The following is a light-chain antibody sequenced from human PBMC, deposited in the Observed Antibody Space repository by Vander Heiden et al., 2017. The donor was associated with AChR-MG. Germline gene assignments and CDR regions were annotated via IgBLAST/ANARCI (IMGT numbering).Light chain of an antibody. Sequence: AIQLTQSPSSLSASVGDRVTITCRASQAIASSLAWYQQKPGKAPKLLIYDASTLEAGVPSRFSGGGSGTKFTLTISSLQPEDFATYYCTLKFTFGPGTKVDIK. V-gene: IGKV1-13*02. CDR2: DAS. CDR3: TLKFT. J-gene: IGKJ3*01. CDR1: QAIASS.